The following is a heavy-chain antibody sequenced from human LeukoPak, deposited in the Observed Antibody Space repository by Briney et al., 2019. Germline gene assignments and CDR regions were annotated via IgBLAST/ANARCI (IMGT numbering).Heavy chain of an antibody. D-gene: IGHD2-2*01. V-gene: IGHV3-23*01. CDR1: GFTFSIYA. CDR3: AKDAYSLFGVPAAHYFDY. Sequence: GGSLRLSCAASGFTFSIYAMSWVRQAPGKGLEWVSAISGSGGSTYYADSVKGRFTISRDNSKNTLYLQMNSLRAEDTAVYYCAKDAYSLFGVPAAHYFDYWGQGTLVTVSS. CDR2: ISGSGGST. J-gene: IGHJ4*02.